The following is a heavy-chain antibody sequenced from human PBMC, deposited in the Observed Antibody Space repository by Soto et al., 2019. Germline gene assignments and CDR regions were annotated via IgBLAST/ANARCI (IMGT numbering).Heavy chain of an antibody. CDR3: ARNGAYYDFWSGYYFRGGMDV. CDR1: GGSFSGYY. V-gene: IGHV4-34*01. J-gene: IGHJ6*02. Sequence: SETLSLTCAVYGGSFSGYYWSWIRQPPATGLEWIGEINHNGSTNYNPSLNSRVTISVDTSKNQFSLKLSSVTAADTAVYYCARNGAYYDFWSGYYFRGGMDVWGQGTTVTVSS. CDR2: INHNGST. D-gene: IGHD3-3*01.